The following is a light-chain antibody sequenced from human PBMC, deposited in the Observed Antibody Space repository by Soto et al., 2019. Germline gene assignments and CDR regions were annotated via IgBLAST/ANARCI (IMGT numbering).Light chain of an antibody. CDR3: QQYYTYSRT. J-gene: IGKJ1*01. V-gene: IGKV1-5*01. CDR2: DAS. CDR1: QDLDRW. Sequence: DIQMTQSPSSLSASVGDRVTITCRASQDLDRWLAWYQQKPGKAPKLLIFDASSLESGVPSRFSGSGSGTDFTLTISSLQPDDFAVYYCQQYYTYSRTFGQGTKVDIK.